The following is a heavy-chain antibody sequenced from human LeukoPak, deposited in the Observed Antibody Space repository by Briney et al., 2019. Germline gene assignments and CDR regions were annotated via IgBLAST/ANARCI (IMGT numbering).Heavy chain of an antibody. D-gene: IGHD4-17*01. CDR2: INHSGGST. Sequence: ASVKVSYKASGYTFIMYYMHWVREAPGQGLEWMGIINHSGGSTSYAQKFQGRVTMTRDTSTSTVYMELSRLRSVDTAVYYCARGGYGDRIDYWGQGTLVSVSS. V-gene: IGHV1-46*01. J-gene: IGHJ4*02. CDR1: GYTFIMYY. CDR3: ARGGYGDRIDY.